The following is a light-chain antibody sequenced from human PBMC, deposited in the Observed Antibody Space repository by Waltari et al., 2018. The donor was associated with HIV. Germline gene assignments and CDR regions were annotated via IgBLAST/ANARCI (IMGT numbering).Light chain of an antibody. V-gene: IGLV1-47*01. CDR1: DSNIRGSF. J-gene: IGLJ2*01. CDR2: RNN. CDR3: AAWDDSLDGPVV. Sequence: QSVLTQPPSASGTPGQRVTISCSETDSNIRGSFVYWYQQLPGTAPKLIIHRNNQRPAGVPDRFSGSKSGTSASLVITGLRSEDEAEYHCAAWDDSLDGPVVFGGGTKLTVL.